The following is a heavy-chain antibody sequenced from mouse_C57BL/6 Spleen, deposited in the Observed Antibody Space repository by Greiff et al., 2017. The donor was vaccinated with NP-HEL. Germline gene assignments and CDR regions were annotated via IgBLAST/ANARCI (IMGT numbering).Heavy chain of an antibody. CDR2: ISYDGSN. J-gene: IGHJ4*01. V-gene: IGHV3-6*01. CDR1: GYSITSGYY. Sequence: EVQLQESGPGLVKPSQSLSLTCSVTGYSITSGYYWNWIRQFPGNKLEWMGYISYDGSNNYNPSLKNRISITRDTSKNQFFLKLNSVTTEDTATYYCASNWLGAMDYWGQGTSVTVSS. D-gene: IGHD4-1*02. CDR3: ASNWLGAMDY.